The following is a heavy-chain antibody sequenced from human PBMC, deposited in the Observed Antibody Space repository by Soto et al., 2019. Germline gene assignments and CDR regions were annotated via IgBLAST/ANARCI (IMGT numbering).Heavy chain of an antibody. CDR3: ARVQSGSYAQYYFDY. D-gene: IGHD1-26*01. CDR2: IYYSGST. J-gene: IGHJ4*02. Sequence: SETLSLTCTVSGGSISGYYWSWIRQPPGQGLEWIGYIYYSGSTNYNPSLKSRVTISVDKSKNQFSPKLSSVTAADTAVYFCARVQSGSYAQYYFDYWGQGTLVTVSS. CDR1: GGSISGYY. V-gene: IGHV4-59*01.